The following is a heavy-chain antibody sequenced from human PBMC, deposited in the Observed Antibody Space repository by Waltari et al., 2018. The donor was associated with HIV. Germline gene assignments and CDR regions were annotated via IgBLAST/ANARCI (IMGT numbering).Heavy chain of an antibody. V-gene: IGHV4-61*02. CDR1: GGSISSRHYY. Sequence: QVQLQESGPGLVKSSQTLSLTCTVSGGSISSRHYYWSWIRRPAGKGLEWIGRVFLSGSTNYNPSLKSRISMSIDPSKNQFSLNLRSVTAEDTATYFCARRYCGRACNDFYYFDLWGRGTLVTVSS. CDR2: VFLSGST. J-gene: IGHJ2*01. D-gene: IGHD2-21*01. CDR3: ARRYCGRACNDFYYFDL.